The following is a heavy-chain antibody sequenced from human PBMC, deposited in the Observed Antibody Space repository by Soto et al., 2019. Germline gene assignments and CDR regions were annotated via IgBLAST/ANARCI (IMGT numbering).Heavy chain of an antibody. Sequence: SGGSLRLSCSVSGFTFNSYAMHWVRQAPGKGLQYVSSISSNGGSTYYADSVKGRFIISRDNSKNTLYLQMSGLRGEDTAVYYCVKDRYVDYWGQGTLVTVSS. CDR1: GFTFNSYA. V-gene: IGHV3-64D*06. CDR3: VKDRYVDY. J-gene: IGHJ4*02. CDR2: ISSNGGST.